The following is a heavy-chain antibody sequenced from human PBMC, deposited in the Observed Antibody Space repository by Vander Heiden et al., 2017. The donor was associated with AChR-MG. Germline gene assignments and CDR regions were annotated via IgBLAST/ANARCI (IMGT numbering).Heavy chain of an antibody. CDR1: GFPFSSYW. J-gene: IGHJ4*02. V-gene: IGHV3-74*01. CDR3: VRAVLDYGGNDY. D-gene: IGHD4-17*01. CDR2: INTDGSST. Sequence: EVQLVESGGGLVQPGGSLRLPCAASGFPFSSYWMHWVRQAPGKGLVWVSRINTDGSSTTYADSVKGRFTISRDNAKNTLCLQMNSLTAEDTAVYYCVRAVLDYGGNDYWGQGTLVTVSS.